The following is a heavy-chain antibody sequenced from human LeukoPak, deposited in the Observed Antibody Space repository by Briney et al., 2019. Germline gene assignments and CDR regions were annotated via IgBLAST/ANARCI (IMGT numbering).Heavy chain of an antibody. Sequence: GGSLRLSCAASGFTVSSNYMNWVRQAPGKGLEWVSVIYSGGITYYADSVKGRFTISRDNSKNTLFLQMHSLRAEDTAVYYCAREAPGYYFDFWGQGTLVTVSS. J-gene: IGHJ4*02. CDR1: GFTVSSNY. V-gene: IGHV3-53*01. CDR2: IYSGGIT. CDR3: AREAPGYYFDF.